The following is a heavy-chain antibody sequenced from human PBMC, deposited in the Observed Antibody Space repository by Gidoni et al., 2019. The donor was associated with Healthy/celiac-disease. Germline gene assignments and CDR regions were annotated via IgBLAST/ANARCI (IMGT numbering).Heavy chain of an antibody. CDR1: GFTFDDYA. J-gene: IGHJ4*02. Sequence: EVQLVESGGGLVQPGRSLRLSCAASGFTFDDYAMHWVRQAPGKGLEWVSGISWNSGSIGYADSVKGRFTISRDNAKNSLYLQMNSLRAEDTALYYCAKDISSTIAVAGFDYWGQGTLVTVSS. D-gene: IGHD6-19*01. CDR2: ISWNSGSI. CDR3: AKDISSTIAVAGFDY. V-gene: IGHV3-9*01.